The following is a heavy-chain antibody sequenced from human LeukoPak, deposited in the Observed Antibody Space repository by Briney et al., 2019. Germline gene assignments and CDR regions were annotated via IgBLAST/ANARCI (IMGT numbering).Heavy chain of an antibody. CDR1: GGSISGYY. V-gene: IGHV4-59*01. CDR2: IYYSGST. D-gene: IGHD3-10*01. CDR3: ARVLLWFGDLAPLYFDY. J-gene: IGHJ4*02. Sequence: SETLSLTCTVSGGSISGYYWSWIRQPPGKGLEWIGYIYYSGSTNYNPSLKSRVTISVDTSKNQFSLKLSSVTAADTAVYYCARVLLWFGDLAPLYFDYWGQGTLVTVSS.